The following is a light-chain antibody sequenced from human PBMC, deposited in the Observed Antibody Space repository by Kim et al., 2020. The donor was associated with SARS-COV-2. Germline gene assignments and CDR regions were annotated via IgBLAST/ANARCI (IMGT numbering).Light chain of an antibody. CDR2: DAS. J-gene: IGKJ2*03. Sequence: LSVSPWERATLSARSSHSISVNLACYQQKPRQAPSLLIHDASTRATGIPARFSGSGSGTEFTLTISSLQSEDSAVYYCQQFNDCYSFGQGTKLEI. CDR3: QQFNDCYS. V-gene: IGKV3-15*01. CDR1: HSISVN.